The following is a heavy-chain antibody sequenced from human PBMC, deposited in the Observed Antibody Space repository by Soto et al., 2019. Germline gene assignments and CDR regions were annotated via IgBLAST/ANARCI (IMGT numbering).Heavy chain of an antibody. D-gene: IGHD3-9*01. CDR1: GFTFSTSV. Sequence: WGSLGLSCAASGFTFSTSVMHWVRQAPGKGLEWVAVIWYDGSNPYYADSVKGRFTISRDNSKNTLYLQINSLRADDTAVYYCARAPTGHDAFDSWGKETMVTVAS. CDR2: IWYDGSNP. J-gene: IGHJ3*02. CDR3: ARAPTGHDAFDS. V-gene: IGHV3-33*01.